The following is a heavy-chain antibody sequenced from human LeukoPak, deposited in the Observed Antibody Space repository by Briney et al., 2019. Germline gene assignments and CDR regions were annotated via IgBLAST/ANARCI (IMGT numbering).Heavy chain of an antibody. CDR3: ARSLVN. J-gene: IGHJ4*02. Sequence: ASVKVSCKASGYNYTGNYMHLVRQAPGQGLEWMGWINSNSGVTKYAQKFQGRITMTRDTSIRTGYMEVRSLISDDTAIYYCARSLVNWGRGTLVTVSS. D-gene: IGHD6-6*01. CDR1: GYNYTGNY. CDR2: INSNSGVT. V-gene: IGHV1-2*02.